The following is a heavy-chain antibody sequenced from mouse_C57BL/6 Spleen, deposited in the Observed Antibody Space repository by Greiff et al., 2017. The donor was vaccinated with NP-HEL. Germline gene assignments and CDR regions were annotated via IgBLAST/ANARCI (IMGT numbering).Heavy chain of an antibody. J-gene: IGHJ4*01. D-gene: IGHD2-4*01. V-gene: IGHV5-4*01. CDR2: ISDGGSYT. Sequence: DVQLQESGGGLVKPGGSLKLSCAASGFTFSSYAMSWVRQTPEKRLEWVATISDGGSYTYYPDNVKGRFTISRDNAKNNLYLQMSHLKSEDTAMYYCARSYDYDGLYYAMDYWGQGTSVTVSS. CDR3: ARSYDYDGLYYAMDY. CDR1: GFTFSSYA.